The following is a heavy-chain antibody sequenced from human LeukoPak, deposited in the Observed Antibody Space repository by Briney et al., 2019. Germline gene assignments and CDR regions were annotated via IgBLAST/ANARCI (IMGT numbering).Heavy chain of an antibody. D-gene: IGHD3-9*01. CDR3: AREVRYPDAFDI. Sequence: SVKVSCKASGGTFSSYAISWVRQAPGQGLEWMGGIIPIFGTSNYAQKFQGRVTITADESTSTAYMELSSLRSEDTAVYYCAREVRYPDAFDIWGQGTMVTVSS. V-gene: IGHV1-69*01. CDR1: GGTFSSYA. J-gene: IGHJ3*02. CDR2: IIPIFGTS.